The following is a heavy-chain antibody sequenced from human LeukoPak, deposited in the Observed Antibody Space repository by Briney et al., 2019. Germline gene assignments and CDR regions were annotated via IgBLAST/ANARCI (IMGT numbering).Heavy chain of an antibody. CDR3: ARDLISPTVTTGYYFDY. D-gene: IGHD4-17*01. CDR1: GFTFSSYW. V-gene: IGHV3-7*01. Sequence: GGSLRLSCAASGFTFSSYWMSWVRQAPGKGLEWVANIKQDGSEKYYVDSVKGRFTISRDNAKDSLYLQMNSLRAEDTAVYYCARDLISPTVTTGYYFDYWGQGTLVAVSS. J-gene: IGHJ4*02. CDR2: IKQDGSEK.